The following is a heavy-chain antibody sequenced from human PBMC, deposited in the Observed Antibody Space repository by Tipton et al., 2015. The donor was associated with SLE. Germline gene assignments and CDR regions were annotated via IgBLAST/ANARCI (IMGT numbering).Heavy chain of an antibody. CDR1: GFTVSSNY. D-gene: IGHD3-3*01. CDR2: IYTDGST. J-gene: IGHJ2*01. Sequence: GSLRLSCEASGFTVSSNYMSWVRQAPGKGLEWVLVIYTDGSTHSADSVKGRFTISRDISKNTLYLQMSSLRPDDTAVYFCARDTYELWSGDNWYFDLWGRGTLVTVSS. V-gene: IGHV3-66*02. CDR3: ARDTYELWSGDNWYFDL.